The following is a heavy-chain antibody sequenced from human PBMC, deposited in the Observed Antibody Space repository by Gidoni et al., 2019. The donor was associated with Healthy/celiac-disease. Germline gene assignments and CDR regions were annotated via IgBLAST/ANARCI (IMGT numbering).Heavy chain of an antibody. D-gene: IGHD2-15*01. V-gene: IGHV3-53*02. CDR3: AREVVVVAATQDYYYYGMDV. J-gene: IGHJ6*02. CDR2: IYSGGST. CDR1: GFTGSSNY. Sequence: EVQLVETGGGLIQPGGSLRLSCAASGFTGSSNYMSWVRQAPGKGLEWVSVIYSGGSTYYADSVKGRFTSSRDNSKNTLYLQMNSLRAEDTAVYYCAREVVVVAATQDYYYYGMDVWGQGTTVTVSS.